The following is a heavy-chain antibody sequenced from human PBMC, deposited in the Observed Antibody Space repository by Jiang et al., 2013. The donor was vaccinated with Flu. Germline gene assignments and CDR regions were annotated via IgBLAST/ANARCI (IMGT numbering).Heavy chain of an antibody. CDR1: GGSISSYY. CDR2: IYYSGST. V-gene: IGHV4-59*01. D-gene: IGHD6-13*01. CDR3: ARAIAAGVEYFQH. Sequence: GSGLVKPSETLSLTCTVSGGSISSYYWSWIRQPPGKGLEWIGYIYYSGSTNYNPSLKSRVTISVDTSKNQFSLKLSSVTAADTAVYYCARAIAAGVEYFQHWGQGTLVTVSS. J-gene: IGHJ1*01.